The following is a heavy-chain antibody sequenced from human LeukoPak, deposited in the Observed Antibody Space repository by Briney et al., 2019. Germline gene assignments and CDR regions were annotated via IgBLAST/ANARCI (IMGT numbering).Heavy chain of an antibody. D-gene: IGHD2-2*01. Sequence: SSETLSLTCTVSGGSISSYYWSWIRQPPGKGLEWIGYIYYSGTTNYNPSLRSRVTISVDTSKNQFSLKLSSVTAADTAVYYCARVSSRRFDLWGQGTLVTVSS. CDR3: ARVSSRRFDL. V-gene: IGHV4-59*08. CDR2: IYYSGTT. CDR1: GGSISSYY. J-gene: IGHJ5*02.